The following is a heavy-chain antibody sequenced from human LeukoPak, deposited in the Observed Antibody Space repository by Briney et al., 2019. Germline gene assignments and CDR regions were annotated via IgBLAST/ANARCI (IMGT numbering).Heavy chain of an antibody. CDR3: ARGGTMVRGGDAFDI. D-gene: IGHD3-10*01. CDR2: IYSGGST. Sequence: PGGSLRLSCAASGFTVSSNYMSWVRQAPGKGLEWVSVIYSGGSTYYADSVKGRFTISRDNSKNTLYLQMNSLRAEDTAVYYCARGGTMVRGGDAFDIWGQGTMVTVSS. CDR1: GFTVSSNY. V-gene: IGHV3-53*01. J-gene: IGHJ3*02.